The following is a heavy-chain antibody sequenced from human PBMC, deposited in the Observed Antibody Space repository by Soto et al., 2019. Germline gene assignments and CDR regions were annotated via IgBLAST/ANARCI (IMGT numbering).Heavy chain of an antibody. CDR2: QSGRT. CDR3: AVYIAGAGGDGY. Sequence: QVQLQESGPGLVKPSETLSLTCTVSGGSVSSGSYHWSWIRQPPGKGLEWIGQSGRTYYNPSLKSRITISVDTSKNQFSLNLSSVTAADTAVYYCAVYIAGAGGDGYWGQGTLVTVSS. D-gene: IGHD6-19*01. J-gene: IGHJ4*02. CDR1: GGSVSSGSYH. V-gene: IGHV4-61*01.